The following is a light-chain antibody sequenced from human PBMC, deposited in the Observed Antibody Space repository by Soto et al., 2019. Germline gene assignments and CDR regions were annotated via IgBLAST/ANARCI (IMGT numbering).Light chain of an antibody. J-gene: IGLJ1*01. CDR2: DVT. CDR1: SSDIGGFNY. V-gene: IGLV2-11*01. CDR3: CSYAGSYTYV. Sequence: QSALTQPRSVSGSPGQSVTISCTGTSSDIGGFNYVSWYQKNPGKAPKLMLYDVTERPSGVPDRFSGSKSGNTASLTISGLQAEDEADYYCCSYAGSYTYVFGTGTKLTFL.